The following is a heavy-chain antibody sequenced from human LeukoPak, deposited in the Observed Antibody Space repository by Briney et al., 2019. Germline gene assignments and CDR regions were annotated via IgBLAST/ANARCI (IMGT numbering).Heavy chain of an antibody. CDR3: ASQYRSSWSFDY. D-gene: IGHD6-13*01. CDR2: IYSTGST. Sequence: SETLXLTCTASGGSISSISYYWGWVRQTPGKGLEWIGCIYSTGSTYYNPSLTSRVTMSLYTSKNQFSLSLSSVTAADTAVYYCASQYRSSWSFDYWGQGTLVTVSS. J-gene: IGHJ4*02. CDR1: GGSISSISYY. V-gene: IGHV4-39*07.